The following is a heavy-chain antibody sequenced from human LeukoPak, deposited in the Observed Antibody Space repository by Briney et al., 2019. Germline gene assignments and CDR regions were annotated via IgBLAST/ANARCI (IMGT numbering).Heavy chain of an antibody. D-gene: IGHD6-19*01. J-gene: IGHJ4*02. CDR3: ATDKSAWFRGTFDY. V-gene: IGHV3-7*03. CDR1: GFTFSSYW. Sequence: GGSLRLSCAASGFTFSSYWMSWVRQAPGKGLEWVANVKQDGSENYIDSVKDRFTISRDNSKNTLYLQMNSLRVEDTAVYYCATDKSAWFRGTFDYWGQGTLVTVSS. CDR2: VKQDGSE.